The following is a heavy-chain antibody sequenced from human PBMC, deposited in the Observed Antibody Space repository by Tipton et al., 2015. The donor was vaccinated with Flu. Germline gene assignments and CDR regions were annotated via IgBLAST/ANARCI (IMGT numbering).Heavy chain of an antibody. J-gene: IGHJ6*02. CDR3: ARVPSYYYYGMDV. CDR2: IYYSGST. Sequence: TLSLTCTVSGGSISSSSYYWGWIRQTAGKGLEWIGSIYYSGSTYYNPSLKSRVTISVDTSKNQFSLKLSSVTAADTAVYYCARVPSYYYYGMDVWGQGTTVTVSS. CDR1: GGSISSSSYY. V-gene: IGHV4-39*07.